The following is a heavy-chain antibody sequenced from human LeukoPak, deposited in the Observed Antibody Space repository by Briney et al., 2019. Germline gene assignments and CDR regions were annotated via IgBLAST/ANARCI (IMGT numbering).Heavy chain of an antibody. J-gene: IGHJ4*02. V-gene: IGHV3-53*05. CDR2: IYSGGST. D-gene: IGHD7-27*01. Sequence: GGSLRLSCAASGFTVSSNYMSWVRQAPGKGLEWVSVIYSGGSTYYADSVKGRFTISRDNSKNTLYLQMNSLRAEDTAVYYCARDPREEESTGGHPFDYWGQGTLVTVSS. CDR1: GFTVSSNY. CDR3: ARDPREEESTGGHPFDY.